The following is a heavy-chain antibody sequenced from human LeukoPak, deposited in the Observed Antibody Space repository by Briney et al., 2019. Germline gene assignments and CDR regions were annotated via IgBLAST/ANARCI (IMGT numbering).Heavy chain of an antibody. Sequence: PGGSLRLSCAASGFTFSNYLMTWVRQAPGKGLEWVSGISGSGGTTLYADSVKGRFTISRDNYKNTLYLQMNSLGAEDTAVYYCAKVKSRAEYYYDTDGYDYWGQGTLVTVSS. CDR2: ISGSGGTT. V-gene: IGHV3-23*01. J-gene: IGHJ4*02. CDR3: AKVKSRAEYYYDTDGYDY. CDR1: GFTFSNYL. D-gene: IGHD3-22*01.